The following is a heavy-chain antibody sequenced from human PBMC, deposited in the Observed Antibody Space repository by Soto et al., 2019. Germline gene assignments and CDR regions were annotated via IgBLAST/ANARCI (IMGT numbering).Heavy chain of an antibody. Sequence: EVQLVESGGGLVQPGRSLRLSCAASGFTSDHYAIHWVRQAPGKGLEWVSGISWNSDTIEYGDSVKGRFTVSRDNAKNSMFLQFNSLGPEDTALYYCAKTPGYCSVGRCSNLVYFDSWGQGTLVTVSS. CDR2: ISWNSDTI. J-gene: IGHJ4*02. CDR3: AKTPGYCSVGRCSNLVYFDS. D-gene: IGHD2-15*01. CDR1: GFTSDHYA. V-gene: IGHV3-9*02.